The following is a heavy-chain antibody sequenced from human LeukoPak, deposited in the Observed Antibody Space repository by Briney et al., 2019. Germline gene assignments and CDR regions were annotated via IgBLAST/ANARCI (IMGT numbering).Heavy chain of an antibody. V-gene: IGHV3-23*01. CDR2: ISGSGGST. D-gene: IGHD3-22*01. J-gene: IGHJ1*01. CDR1: GFTFSSYA. Sequence: PGGSLRLSCAASGFTFSSYAMSWVRQAPGKGLEWVSAISGSGGSTYYADSVKGRFTISRDNSKNTLYLQMNSLRAEDTAVYYCANPTYYYDSSGYYYDAEYFQHWGQGTLVTVSS. CDR3: ANPTYYYDSSGYYYDAEYFQH.